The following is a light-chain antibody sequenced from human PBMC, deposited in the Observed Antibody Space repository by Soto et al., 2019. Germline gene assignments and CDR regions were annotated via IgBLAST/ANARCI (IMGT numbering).Light chain of an antibody. Sequence: TQSPGTLSLSPGERATLSCRASQSVSKYLAWYQQKPGQAPRLLIYGASTRASGIPDRFSGSGSGTDFTLTISRLEPEDSAVYYCQQYGSSPTWTFGQGTKVDI. J-gene: IGKJ1*01. CDR3: QQYGSSPTWT. CDR2: GAS. CDR1: QSVSKY. V-gene: IGKV3-20*01.